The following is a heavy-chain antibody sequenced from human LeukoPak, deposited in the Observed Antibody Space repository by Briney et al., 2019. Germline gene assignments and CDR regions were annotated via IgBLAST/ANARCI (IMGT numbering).Heavy chain of an antibody. Sequence: SETLSLTCTVSGGSISSYYWSWIRQPPGKGLEWIGDINHSGSTNYNPSLKSRVTISVDTSKNQFSLKLSSVTAADTAVYYCARGEIIVVVVAATIGGPYYFDYWGQGTLVTVSS. CDR3: ARGEIIVVVVAATIGGPYYFDY. D-gene: IGHD2-15*01. CDR2: INHSGST. J-gene: IGHJ4*02. V-gene: IGHV4-34*01. CDR1: GGSISSYY.